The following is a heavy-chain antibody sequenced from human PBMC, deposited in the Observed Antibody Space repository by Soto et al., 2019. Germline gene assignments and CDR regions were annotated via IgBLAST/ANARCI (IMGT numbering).Heavy chain of an antibody. J-gene: IGHJ6*02. D-gene: IGHD3-10*01. Sequence: SETLSLTCTVSGGSISSSSYYWGWIRQPPGKGLEWIGSIYYSGSTYYNPSLKSRVTTSVDTSKNQFSLKLSSVTAADTAVYYCARHGLGMVRGVGYYYYGMDVWGQGTTVTVSS. CDR1: GGSISSSSYY. CDR3: ARHGLGMVRGVGYYYYGMDV. CDR2: IYYSGST. V-gene: IGHV4-39*01.